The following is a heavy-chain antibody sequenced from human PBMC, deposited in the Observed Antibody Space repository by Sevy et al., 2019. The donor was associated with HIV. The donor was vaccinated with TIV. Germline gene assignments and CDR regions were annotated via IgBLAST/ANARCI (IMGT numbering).Heavy chain of an antibody. V-gene: IGHV3-53*01. J-gene: IGHJ6*02. CDR3: ARAPTIAARPYYYYGMDV. Sequence: GGSLRLSCAASGFTVSSNYMSWVRQAPGKGLEWVSVIYSGGSTYYADSVKGRFTISRDNSKNTLYLQMNSLGAEDTAVYYCARAPTIAARPYYYYGMDVWGQGTTVTVSS. D-gene: IGHD6-6*01. CDR1: GFTVSSNY. CDR2: IYSGGST.